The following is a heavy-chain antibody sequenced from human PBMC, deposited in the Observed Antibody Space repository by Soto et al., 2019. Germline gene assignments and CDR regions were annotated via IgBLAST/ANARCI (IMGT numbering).Heavy chain of an antibody. V-gene: IGHV1-18*01. J-gene: IGHJ6*03. CDR3: ASDTMVFGTTGTVDYYCYMDV. Sequence: QVQLVQSGAEVKKPGASVKVSCKASGYTFTSYGISWVRQAPGQGLEWMGWISAYNGNTNYAQKLQGRVTMTTETSTSTAYMELRSLRSDDTAVYYCASDTMVFGTTGTVDYYCYMDVWGKGTTVTVSS. CDR1: GYTFTSYG. D-gene: IGHD1-1*01. CDR2: ISAYNGNT.